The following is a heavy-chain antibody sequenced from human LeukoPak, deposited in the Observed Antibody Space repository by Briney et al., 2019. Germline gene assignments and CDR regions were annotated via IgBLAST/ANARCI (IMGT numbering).Heavy chain of an antibody. V-gene: IGHV3-30-3*01. CDR2: ISYDGSNK. CDR1: GFTFSSYA. D-gene: IGHD6-13*01. J-gene: IGHJ6*02. Sequence: GGSLRLFCAASGFTFSSYAMHWDRKAPGKGLERVAVISYDGSNKYYADSAKSRCTTSPDNSKNTRYLQINSLRAEDTPVYCCARECSWRQQYYYGIDFWGQGTTVTVCS. CDR3: ARECSWRQQYYYGIDF.